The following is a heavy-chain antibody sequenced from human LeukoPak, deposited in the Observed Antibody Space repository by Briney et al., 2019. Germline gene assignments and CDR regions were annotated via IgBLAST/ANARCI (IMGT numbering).Heavy chain of an antibody. J-gene: IGHJ6*02. Sequence: SETLSLTCAVYGGSFSGYYWSWIRQPPGKGLEWIGEINHSGSTNYNPSLKSRVTISVDTSKNQFSLKLSSVTAADTAVYYCARAIYYGDYLRYYGMDVWGQGTTVTVSS. CDR1: GGSFSGYY. CDR2: INHSGST. CDR3: ARAIYYGDYLRYYGMDV. D-gene: IGHD4-17*01. V-gene: IGHV4-34*01.